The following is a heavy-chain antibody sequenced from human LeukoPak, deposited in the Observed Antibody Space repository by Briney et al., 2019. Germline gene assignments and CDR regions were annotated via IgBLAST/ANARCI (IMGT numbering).Heavy chain of an antibody. CDR2: INPKSGDT. CDR3: VRDLTGGSGD. Sequence: GASVKVSCKASGYTFTDYYMHWVRQAPGQTFEWLVWINPKSGDTHYTQKFQGRVTVTTDTSITSVYMELSGLQSDDTAVYYCVRDLTGGSGDWGQGTLVTVSS. V-gene: IGHV1-2*02. D-gene: IGHD6-19*01. CDR1: GYTFTDYY. J-gene: IGHJ4*02.